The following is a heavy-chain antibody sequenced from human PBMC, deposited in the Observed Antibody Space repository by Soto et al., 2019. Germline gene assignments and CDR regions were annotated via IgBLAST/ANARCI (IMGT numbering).Heavy chain of an antibody. Sequence: QVQLVESGGGVVQPGRSLRLSCAASGFTFSSYGMHWVRQAPGKGLEWVAVISYDGSNKYYADSVKGRFTISRDNSKNTLYLQMTSLRAEDTAVYYCAKESQWLVFDYWGQGTLVTVSS. J-gene: IGHJ4*02. V-gene: IGHV3-30*18. CDR2: ISYDGSNK. CDR1: GFTFSSYG. D-gene: IGHD6-19*01. CDR3: AKESQWLVFDY.